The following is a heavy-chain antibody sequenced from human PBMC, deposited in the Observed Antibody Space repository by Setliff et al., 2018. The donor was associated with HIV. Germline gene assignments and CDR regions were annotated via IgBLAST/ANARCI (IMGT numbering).Heavy chain of an antibody. Sequence: ASVKVSCKASGYIVTSNYIHWVRQAPGQGLEWMGEINPGSGATRHAQNFQGRVTMTRDTSTSTVYMEVTSLRSDDTAVYYCAREFPRIRGPIIYYFDYWGQGTLVTVSS. CDR3: AREFPRIRGPIIYYFDY. CDR2: INPGSGAT. CDR1: GYIVTSNY. D-gene: IGHD3-10*01. J-gene: IGHJ4*02. V-gene: IGHV1-46*01.